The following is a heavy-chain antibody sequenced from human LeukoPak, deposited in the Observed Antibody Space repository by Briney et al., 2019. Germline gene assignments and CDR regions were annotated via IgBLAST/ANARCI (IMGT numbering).Heavy chain of an antibody. CDR1: GGSISSYY. CDR2: IYYSGSI. Sequence: SETLSLTCTVSGGSISSYYWSWIRQPPGKGLEWIGYIYYSGSINYNPSLKSRVTISVDTSKNQFSLKLSSVTAADTAVYYCASGRPRHYYDSSGYYHTSYGDYWGQGTLVTVSS. CDR3: ASGRPRHYYDSSGYYHTSYGDY. J-gene: IGHJ4*02. V-gene: IGHV4-59*01. D-gene: IGHD3-22*01.